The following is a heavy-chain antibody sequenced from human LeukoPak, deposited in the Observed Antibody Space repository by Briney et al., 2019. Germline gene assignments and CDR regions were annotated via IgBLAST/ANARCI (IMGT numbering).Heavy chain of an antibody. J-gene: IGHJ4*02. CDR3: AKRHGDYFDY. CDR2: ISDSFRIT. D-gene: IGHD4-17*01. V-gene: IGHV3-23*01. Sequence: SLRLSYAGSGFTFSSYAMSWVRQPPGKGLECVSTISDSFRITDDADSVKGRFTISRDNSKNTLYLQMNTLRAEDTAVYYCAKRHGDYFDYWGQGTLVTVSS. CDR1: GFTFSSYA.